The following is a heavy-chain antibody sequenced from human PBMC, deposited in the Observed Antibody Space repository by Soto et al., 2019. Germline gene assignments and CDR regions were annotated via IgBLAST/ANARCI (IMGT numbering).Heavy chain of an antibody. CDR2: IYWDDDK. CDR1: GFSLSTSGVG. J-gene: IGHJ5*02. CDR3: AHRNIAAAGSGPNWFDP. D-gene: IGHD6-13*01. Sequence: GSGPTLVNPTQTLTLTCTFSGFSLSTSGVGVGWIRQPPGKALEWLALIYWDDDKRYSPSLKSRLTITKDTSKNQVVLTMTNMDPVDTATYYCAHRNIAAAGSGPNWFDPWGQGTLVTVSS. V-gene: IGHV2-5*02.